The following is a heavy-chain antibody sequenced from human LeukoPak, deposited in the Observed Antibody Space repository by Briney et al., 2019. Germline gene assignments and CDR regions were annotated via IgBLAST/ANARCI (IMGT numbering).Heavy chain of an antibody. D-gene: IGHD1-26*01. J-gene: IGHJ4*02. V-gene: IGHV1-46*01. CDR3: WRDLGGGPIDY. CDR1: GYSFTSNY. Sequence: ASVKVSCKASGYSFTSNYIHWVRQAPGQGLEWMGMIYPRDGSTSYAQKFQGRVTVTRDTSTSTVHMELSGLRSEDTAVYYCWRDLGGGPIDYWGQGTLVTVSS. CDR2: IYPRDGST.